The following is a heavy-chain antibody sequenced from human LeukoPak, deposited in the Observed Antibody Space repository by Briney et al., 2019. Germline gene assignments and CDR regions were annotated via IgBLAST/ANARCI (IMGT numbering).Heavy chain of an antibody. V-gene: IGHV1-24*01. D-gene: IGHD3-10*01. CDR1: GYTLTELS. CDR3: ARGLLWFGEYQYYFDY. CDR2: FDPEDGET. J-gene: IGHJ4*02. Sequence: ASVKVSCKVSGYTLTELSTHWVRQAPGKGLEWMGGFDPEDGETIYAQKFQGRVTMTEDTSTDTAYMELGSLRSEDTAVYYCARGLLWFGEYQYYFDYWGQGTLVTVSS.